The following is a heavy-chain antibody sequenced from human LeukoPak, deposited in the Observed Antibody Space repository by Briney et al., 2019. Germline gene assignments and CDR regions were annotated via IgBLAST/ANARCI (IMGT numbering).Heavy chain of an antibody. Sequence: SETLSLTCTVSGGSISSYYWSWIRQPPGKGLEWIGYIYYSGSTNYNPSLKSRVTISVDTSKNQFSLKLSSVTAADTAVYYCARRSPFYDSSGYYHDYWGQGTLVTVSS. CDR2: IYYSGST. J-gene: IGHJ4*02. CDR1: GGSISSYY. D-gene: IGHD3-22*01. V-gene: IGHV4-59*12. CDR3: ARRSPFYDSSGYYHDY.